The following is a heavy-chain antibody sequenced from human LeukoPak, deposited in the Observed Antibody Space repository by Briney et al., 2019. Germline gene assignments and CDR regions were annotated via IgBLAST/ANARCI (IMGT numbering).Heavy chain of an antibody. J-gene: IGHJ4*02. V-gene: IGHV1-2*02. CDR2: INPNTGGT. CDR3: AREGFCTGSKCPAEY. Sequence: ASVKVSCKASGYTFTAYYVYWVRQAPGQGLEWMGWINPNTGGTNSAQKFQGRVTMTRDTSISTAYMELKRLSSDDTAVYFCAREGFCTGSKCPAEYWGQGTLVTVSS. D-gene: IGHD2-8*02. CDR1: GYTFTAYY.